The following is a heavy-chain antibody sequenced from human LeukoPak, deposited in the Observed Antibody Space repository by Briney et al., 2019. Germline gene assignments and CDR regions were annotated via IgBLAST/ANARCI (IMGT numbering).Heavy chain of an antibody. V-gene: IGHV3-30-3*01. CDR3: AKEDSSGYSDFDP. CDR2: ISYDGSNK. Sequence: PGGSLRLSCAASGFTFSSYAMHWVRQAPGKGLEWVAVISYDGSNKYYADSVKGRFTISRDNSKNTLYLQMNSLRAEDTAVYYCAKEDSSGYSDFDPWGQGTLVTVSS. J-gene: IGHJ5*02. D-gene: IGHD3-22*01. CDR1: GFTFSSYA.